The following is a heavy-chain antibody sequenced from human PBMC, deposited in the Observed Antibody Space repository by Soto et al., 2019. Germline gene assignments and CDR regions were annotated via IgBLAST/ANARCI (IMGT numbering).Heavy chain of an antibody. D-gene: IGHD5-18*01. V-gene: IGHV3-30*18. CDR3: AKEVAYSYALGY. CDR2: ISYDGSNQ. CDR1: GFTFSTYG. J-gene: IGHJ4*02. Sequence: QVPLVESGGGVVQPGRSLRLSCAASGFTFSTYGMHWVRQAPGKGLEWVAVISYDGSNQYYGDSVKGRFTISRDNSKNTLYLQMNSLRAGDTAVYYCAKEVAYSYALGYWGQGTLVTVSS.